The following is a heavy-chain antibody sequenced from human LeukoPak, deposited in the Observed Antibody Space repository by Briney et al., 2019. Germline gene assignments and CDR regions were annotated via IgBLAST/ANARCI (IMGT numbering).Heavy chain of an antibody. CDR2: IYSGGST. CDR3: ARGIAYCGGDCYSYYFDY. CDR1: GFTVSSNY. J-gene: IGHJ4*02. V-gene: IGHV3-53*01. Sequence: GGSLRLSCAASGFTVSSNYMSWVRQAPGKGLEWVSVIYSGGSTYYADSVKGRFTISRDNSKNTLYLQMNSLRAEDTAVYYCARGIAYCGGDCYSYYFDYWGQGTLVTVSS. D-gene: IGHD2-21*02.